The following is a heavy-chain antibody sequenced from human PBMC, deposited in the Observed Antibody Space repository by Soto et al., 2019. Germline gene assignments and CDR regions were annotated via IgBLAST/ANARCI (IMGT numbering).Heavy chain of an antibody. V-gene: IGHV4-30-2*01. J-gene: IGHJ5*02. CDR3: DSDNRLLGNYLDP. Sequence: TLSLTCAVSGGSISSCSYSWTWIRQPPGKGLECIRYVYHSGNTHYNPALKSRVTISVNRSKNQFSLKLSSVTASDTAVYYSDSDNRLLGNYLDPWGQGILVTVSS. CDR1: GGSISSCSYS. CDR2: VYHSGNT. D-gene: IGHD1-7*01.